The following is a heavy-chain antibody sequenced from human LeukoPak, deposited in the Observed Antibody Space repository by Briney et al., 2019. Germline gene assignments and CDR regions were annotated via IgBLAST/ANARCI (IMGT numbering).Heavy chain of an antibody. CDR3: ARRDYYDSTAYYYKYYFDN. D-gene: IGHD3-22*01. J-gene: IGHJ4*02. Sequence: GGSLRLSCAASGLTLSDYYMSWIRQAPGKGLEWVSYISSSSSYTNYADSVKGRFTISRDNAKNSLYLQMNSLRAEDTAVYYCARRDYYDSTAYYYKYYFDNWGQGTLVTVSS. CDR1: GLTLSDYY. V-gene: IGHV3-11*06. CDR2: ISSSSSYT.